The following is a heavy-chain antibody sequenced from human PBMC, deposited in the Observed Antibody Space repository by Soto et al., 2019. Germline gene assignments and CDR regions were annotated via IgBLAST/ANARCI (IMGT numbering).Heavy chain of an antibody. V-gene: IGHV1-46*03. CDR1: GYTFTSYY. CDR2: INPSGGST. CDR3: ARVGIGSAFDY. D-gene: IGHD6-19*01. Sequence: QVQLVQSGAEVKNPGASVKVYCKASGYTFTSYYIHWVRQAPGQGLECMGVINPSGGSTSYVKKFQGRVTMTRDTSTSTVYMELSSLRSEDTAVYYCARVGIGSAFDYWGQGTLVTVSS. J-gene: IGHJ4*02.